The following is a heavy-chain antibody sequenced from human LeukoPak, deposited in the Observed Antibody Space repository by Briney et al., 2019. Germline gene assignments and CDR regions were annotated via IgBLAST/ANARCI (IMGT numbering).Heavy chain of an antibody. CDR3: ARAPGRAMYYYDSSDSKNWFDP. D-gene: IGHD3-22*01. CDR2: IWYDGSNK. Sequence: GGSLRLSCAASGFTFSSYGMHWVRQAPGKGLEWVAVIWYDGSNKYYADSVKGRFTISRDNSKNTLYLQMNSLRAEDTAVYYCARAPGRAMYYYDSSDSKNWFDPWGQGTLVTVSS. V-gene: IGHV3-33*01. CDR1: GFTFSSYG. J-gene: IGHJ5*02.